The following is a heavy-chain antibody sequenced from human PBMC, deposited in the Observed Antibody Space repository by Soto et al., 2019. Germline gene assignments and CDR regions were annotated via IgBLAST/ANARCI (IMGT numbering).Heavy chain of an antibody. V-gene: IGHV3-53*01. Sequence: EVQLAESGGGLIHPGGSLRLSCAASGFNVNSDYMNWVRQTPGKGLEWVASIYSGETTYYADSVRGRFTISSDKSKNTLYFQLSSLRIEDTAVYYCTRDGRGLGRLSLFEYWGQGVLVTVSS. CDR3: TRDGRGLGRLSLFEY. D-gene: IGHD2-21*02. J-gene: IGHJ4*02. CDR1: GFNVNSDY. CDR2: IYSGETT.